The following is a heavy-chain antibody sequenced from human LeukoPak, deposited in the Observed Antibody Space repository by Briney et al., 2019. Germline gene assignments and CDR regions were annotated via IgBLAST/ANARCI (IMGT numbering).Heavy chain of an antibody. CDR1: GFTFSSYG. V-gene: IGHV3-33*01. J-gene: IGHJ6*02. CDR3: ARDQDRSYYYGMDV. Sequence: SGGSLRLSCAASGFTFSSYGMHWVRQAPGKGLEWVAVIWYDGSNKYHADSVKGRFTISRDNSKNTLYLQMNSLRAEDTAVYYCARDQDRSYYYGMDVWGQGTTVTVSS. CDR2: IWYDGSNK.